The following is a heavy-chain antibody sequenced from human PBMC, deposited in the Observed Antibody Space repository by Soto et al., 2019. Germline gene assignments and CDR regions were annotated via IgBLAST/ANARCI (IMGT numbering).Heavy chain of an antibody. CDR1: GGSISSSSYY. CDR2: IYYSGST. CDR3: ARRTGGNLPPYYGTDV. V-gene: IGHV4-39*01. J-gene: IGHJ6*02. D-gene: IGHD1-1*01. Sequence: KPSETLSLTCTVSGGSISSSSYYWGWIRQPPGKGLEWIGSIYYSGSTYYNPSLKSRVTISVDTSKNQFSLKLSSVTAADTAVYYCARRTGGNLPPYYGTDVWGQGTTVTVSS.